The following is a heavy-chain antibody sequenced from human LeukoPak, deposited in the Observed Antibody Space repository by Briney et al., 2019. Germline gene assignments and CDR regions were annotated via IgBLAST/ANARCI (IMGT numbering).Heavy chain of an antibody. V-gene: IGHV3-21*01. Sequence: GGSLRLSCAASGFTFSSYSMNWVRQAPGKGLEGVSSISSSSSYIYYADSVKGRFTISRDNAKNSLYLQMNSLRAEDTAVYYCARDEGYCSGGSCYSNSGFDYWGQGTLVTVSS. CDR1: GFTFSSYS. CDR2: ISSSSSYI. D-gene: IGHD2-15*01. CDR3: ARDEGYCSGGSCYSNSGFDY. J-gene: IGHJ4*02.